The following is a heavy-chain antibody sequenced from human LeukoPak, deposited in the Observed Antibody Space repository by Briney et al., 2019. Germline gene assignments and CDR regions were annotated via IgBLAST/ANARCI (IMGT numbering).Heavy chain of an antibody. J-gene: IGHJ6*03. CDR2: IYTSGST. V-gene: IGHV4-61*02. CDR3: ARYFDRPGEQLGPPPPTYYYYCMDV. CDR1: GGSISSSSYY. D-gene: IGHD6-6*01. Sequence: PSETLSLTCTVSGGSISSSSYYWSWIRQPAGKGLEWIGRIYTSGSTNYNPSLKSRVTISVDTSKNQFSLKLSSVTAADTAVYYCARYFDRPGEQLGPPPPTYYYYCMDVWGKGTTVTVSS.